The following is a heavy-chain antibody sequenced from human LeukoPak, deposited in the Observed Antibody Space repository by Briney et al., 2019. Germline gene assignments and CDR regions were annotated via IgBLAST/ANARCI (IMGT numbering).Heavy chain of an antibody. CDR3: ARATAAPSSYFFDH. CDR1: GGSIRSSNPF. D-gene: IGHD6-25*01. CDR2: IYYNGNT. J-gene: IGHJ4*02. Sequence: SETLSLTCSVSGGSIRSSNPFWGWIRQPPGERLEWIATIYYNGNTYYNPSLQSRVTISVDTSTNQFSLKLNSVIAADTAVYYCARATAAPSSYFFDHWGQGTLVTVSS. V-gene: IGHV4-39*07.